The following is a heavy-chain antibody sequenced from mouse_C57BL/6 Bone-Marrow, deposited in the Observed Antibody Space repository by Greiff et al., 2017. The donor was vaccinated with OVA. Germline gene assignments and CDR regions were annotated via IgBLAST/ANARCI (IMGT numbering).Heavy chain of an antibody. CDR3: AKAGYSLFAY. D-gene: IGHD2-3*01. V-gene: IGHV1-4*01. CDR1: GYTFTSYT. Sequence: LVESGAELARPGASVKMSCKASGYTFTSYTMHWVKQRPGQGLEWIGYINPSSGYTKYNQKFKDKATLTADKSSSTAYMQLSSLTSEDSAVYYCAKAGYSLFAYWGQGTLVTVSA. CDR2: INPSSGYT. J-gene: IGHJ3*01.